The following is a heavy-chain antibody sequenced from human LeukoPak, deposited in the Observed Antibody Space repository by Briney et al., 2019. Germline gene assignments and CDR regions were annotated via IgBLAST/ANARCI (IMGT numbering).Heavy chain of an antibody. Sequence: ASVKVSCKASGYTFTGYYMHWVRQAPGQGLEWMGWINPNSGGTNYAQKFQGRVTMTRDTSISTAYMVLNRLRSEDTAVYYCARVGRARSSSGWYLAYWGQGTLVTVSS. J-gene: IGHJ4*02. CDR3: ARVGRARSSSGWYLAY. D-gene: IGHD6-19*01. CDR1: GYTFTGYY. CDR2: INPNSGGT. V-gene: IGHV1-2*02.